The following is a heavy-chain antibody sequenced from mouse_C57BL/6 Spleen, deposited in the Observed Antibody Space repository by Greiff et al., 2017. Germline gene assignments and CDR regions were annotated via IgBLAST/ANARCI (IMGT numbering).Heavy chain of an antibody. CDR2: ISSGSSTI. D-gene: IGHD1-1*01. CDR3: ARGDGSSKGYFDV. V-gene: IGHV5-17*01. Sequence: EVQLVESGGGLVKPGGSLKLSCAASGFTFSDYGMHWVRQAPEKGLEWVAYISSGSSTIYYADTVKGRFTISRDNAKNTLFLQMTSLRSEDMAMYYCARGDGSSKGYFDVWGTGTTVTVSS. J-gene: IGHJ1*03. CDR1: GFTFSDYG.